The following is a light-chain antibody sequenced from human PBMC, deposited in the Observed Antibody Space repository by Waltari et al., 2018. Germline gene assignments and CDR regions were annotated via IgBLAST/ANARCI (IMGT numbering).Light chain of an antibody. CDR3: QQYGRLPWT. J-gene: IGKJ1*01. V-gene: IGKV3D-20*01. Sequence: EIVLTQSPVTLSLSPGERATLSCGASQCVTSAFVAWFQQKPGLSPRLLIYDASTRATGIPARFSGTGSGTDFTLTISRLEPEDFAVYYCQQYGRLPWTFGQGTKVEIK. CDR2: DAS. CDR1: QCVTSAF.